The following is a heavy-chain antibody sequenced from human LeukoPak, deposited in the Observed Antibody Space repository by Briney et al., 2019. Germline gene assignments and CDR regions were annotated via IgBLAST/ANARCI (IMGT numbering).Heavy chain of an antibody. Sequence: GGSLRLSCTASGFTFSNYAMSWVRQAPGKGLEWVSTISDSDGSTYYADSVKGRFTISRDNSKNTLYLQMNSLRVEDTAIYYCAKGRGYCTGGSCYSDYWGQGTLVTVSS. CDR3: AKGRGYCTGGSCYSDY. V-gene: IGHV3-23*01. CDR1: GFTFSNYA. D-gene: IGHD2-15*01. J-gene: IGHJ4*02. CDR2: ISDSDGST.